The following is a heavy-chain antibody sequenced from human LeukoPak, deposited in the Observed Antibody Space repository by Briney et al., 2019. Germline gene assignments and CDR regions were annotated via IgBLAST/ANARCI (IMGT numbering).Heavy chain of an antibody. J-gene: IGHJ3*02. CDR3: ARDLAYYGSGAAFDI. CDR2: ISGSGGST. V-gene: IGHV3-23*01. Sequence: GGSLRLSCAASGFTFSSYGMSWVRQAPGKGLEWVSTISGSGGSTYYADSVKGRFTISRDNSKNSLYLQMNSLRAEDTAVYYCARDLAYYGSGAAFDIWGQGTMVTVSS. CDR1: GFTFSSYG. D-gene: IGHD3-10*01.